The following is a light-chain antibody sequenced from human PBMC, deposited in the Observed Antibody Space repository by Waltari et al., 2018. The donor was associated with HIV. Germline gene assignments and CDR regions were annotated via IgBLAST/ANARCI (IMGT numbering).Light chain of an antibody. Sequence: QSALTQPASVSGSPGQWVTISCSGTTTDIGGYNHFSWYQQPPGKAPKLIIYDVTYRPSGVSNRFSGSKSGNAASLTISGLQPEDEGDYFCASYKTAYTMVFGGGTRLTV. J-gene: IGLJ2*01. CDR2: DVT. CDR3: ASYKTAYTMV. CDR1: TTDIGGYNH. V-gene: IGLV2-14*03.